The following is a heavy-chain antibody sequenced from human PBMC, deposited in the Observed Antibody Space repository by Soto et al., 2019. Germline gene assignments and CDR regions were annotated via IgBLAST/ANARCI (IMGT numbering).Heavy chain of an antibody. CDR3: AGGNALDV. CDR2: IHRDEIEK. V-gene: IGHV3-7*01. J-gene: IGHJ6*02. CDR1: TFPVSTYW. Sequence: GGTIRLSCAASTFPVSTYWMTWVRQAPGKGLEWVANIHRDEIEKYYMDSVKGRFTISRDNAKNSLYLQMTSLRAEDTAVYYCAGGNALDVWGQGTTVTVSS.